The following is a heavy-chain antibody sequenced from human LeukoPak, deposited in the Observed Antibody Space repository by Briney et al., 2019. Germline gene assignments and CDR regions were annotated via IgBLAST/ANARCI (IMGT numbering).Heavy chain of an antibody. CDR3: ARGVDGYNQALDY. V-gene: IGHV4-59*01. D-gene: IGHD5-24*01. CDR2: IYYSGST. Sequence: SETLSLTCTVSGGSISSYYWSWIRQPPGKGLEWIGYIYYSGSTNYNPSLKSRVTISVDTSKNQFSLKLSSVTAADTAVYYCARGVDGYNQALDYWGQGTLVTVSS. CDR1: GGSISSYY. J-gene: IGHJ4*02.